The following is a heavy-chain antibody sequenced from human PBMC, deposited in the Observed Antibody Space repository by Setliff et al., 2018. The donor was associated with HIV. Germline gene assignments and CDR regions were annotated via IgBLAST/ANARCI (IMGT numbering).Heavy chain of an antibody. Sequence: PSETLSLTCTVSGGSISSGAYYCSWIRQPPGKGLEWIGYIYYSGSTNYNPSLKSRVTISVDTSKNRFSLRLSSVTASDTAVYYCARQAIFGYYDSSGYLDYWGQGTLVTVSS. CDR3: ARQAIFGYYDSSGYLDY. CDR1: GGSISSGAYY. CDR2: IYYSGST. D-gene: IGHD3-22*01. V-gene: IGHV4-61*08. J-gene: IGHJ4*02.